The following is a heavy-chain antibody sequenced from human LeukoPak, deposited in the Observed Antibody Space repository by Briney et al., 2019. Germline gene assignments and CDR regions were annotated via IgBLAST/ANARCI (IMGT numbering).Heavy chain of an antibody. CDR3: ARDGTRGYYVYEK. Sequence: GGSLRLSCAASGFTFGSYWMSWVRQAPGKGLEWVANIKQDGSEEYYVGSVKGRFTISRDNAKDSLYLQMNNLRAEDTAVYYCARDGTRGYYVYEKWGQGTLVTVSS. J-gene: IGHJ4*02. V-gene: IGHV3-7*04. D-gene: IGHD3-10*02. CDR2: IKQDGSEE. CDR1: GFTFGSYW.